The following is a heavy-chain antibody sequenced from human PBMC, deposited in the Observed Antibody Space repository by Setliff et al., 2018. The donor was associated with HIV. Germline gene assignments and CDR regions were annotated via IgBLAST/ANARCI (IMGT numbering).Heavy chain of an antibody. Sequence: SETLSLTCAVSGYSISSGYYWGWSRQPPGKGLEWIGSIYHSGSTYYNPSLKSRVTISVDTSKNQFSLKLSSVTAADTAVYYCARLSPQYSGYDSGAFGYWGQGTLVTVSS. V-gene: IGHV4-38-2*01. CDR2: IYHSGST. CDR3: ARLSPQYSGYDSGAFGY. CDR1: GYSISSGYY. J-gene: IGHJ4*02. D-gene: IGHD5-12*01.